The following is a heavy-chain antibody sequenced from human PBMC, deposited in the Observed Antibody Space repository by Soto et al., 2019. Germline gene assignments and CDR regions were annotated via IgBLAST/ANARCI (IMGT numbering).Heavy chain of an antibody. CDR3: ARGPSHYYDY. CDR1: GFTFSSYS. Sequence: VGSLRLSCAASGFTFSSYSMNWVRQAPGKGLEWVSSISSSSSYIYYADSVKGRFTISRDNAKNSLYLQMNSLRAEDTAVYYCARGPSHYYDYWGQGTLVTVSS. J-gene: IGHJ4*02. CDR2: ISSSSSYI. V-gene: IGHV3-21*01.